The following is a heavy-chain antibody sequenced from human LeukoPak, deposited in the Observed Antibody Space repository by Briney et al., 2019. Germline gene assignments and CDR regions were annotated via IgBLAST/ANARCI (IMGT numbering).Heavy chain of an antibody. Sequence: AXXKXSXXAXGYTFTGYYMHWVRQAPGQGLEWMGWINPNSGGTNYAQKFQGRVTMTRDTSISTAYMEMSRLRSEDTAVYYCAXXLXRYFDWLPNFDYWGQGTLVTISS. CDR1: GYTFTGYY. CDR2: INPNSGGT. J-gene: IGHJ4*02. CDR3: AXXLXRYFDWLPNFDY. D-gene: IGHD3-9*01. V-gene: IGHV1-2*02.